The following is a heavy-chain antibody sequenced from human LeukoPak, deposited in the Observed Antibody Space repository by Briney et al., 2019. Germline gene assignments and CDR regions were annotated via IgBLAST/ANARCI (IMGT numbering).Heavy chain of an antibody. D-gene: IGHD6-19*01. Sequence: SVKVSCKASGGTFSSYAISWVRQAPGQGLEWMGGIIPIFGTANYAQKFQGRVTITADKSTSTAYMELSGLRSEDTAVYYCARGKISYSSGWYYYFDYWGQGTLVTVSS. J-gene: IGHJ4*02. CDR2: IIPIFGTA. CDR1: GGTFSSYA. V-gene: IGHV1-69*06. CDR3: ARGKISYSSGWYYYFDY.